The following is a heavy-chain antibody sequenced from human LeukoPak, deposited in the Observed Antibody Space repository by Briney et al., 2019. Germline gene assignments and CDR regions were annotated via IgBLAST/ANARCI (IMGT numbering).Heavy chain of an antibody. D-gene: IGHD3-10*01. CDR3: AKDFGSGSYPIDY. Sequence: GGSLRLSCAASGFTFDDYTMHWVRQAPGKGLEWVSLISWDGDSTYYADSVKGRFTISRDNSKNSLYLQMNSLRTEDTALYYCAKDFGSGSYPIDYWGQGTLVTVSS. CDR1: GFTFDDYT. J-gene: IGHJ4*02. V-gene: IGHV3-43*01. CDR2: ISWDGDST.